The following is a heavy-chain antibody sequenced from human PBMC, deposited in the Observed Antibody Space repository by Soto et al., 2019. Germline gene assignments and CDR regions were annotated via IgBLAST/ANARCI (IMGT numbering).Heavy chain of an antibody. CDR3: AKDRSSWPVPRDTCDI. J-gene: IGHJ3*02. Sequence: EVQLLAAGGDLVQPGGSLRLSCATSGFAFSSFGMSWVRQAPGRGLEWVSGISGSGDVTHYADSVKGRFTISRDNSDNTLQLQMNSLRAEDTAIYYCAKDRSSWPVPRDTCDIWGQGTMVTVSS. CDR2: ISGSGDVT. V-gene: IGHV3-23*01. D-gene: IGHD6-13*01. CDR1: GFAFSSFG.